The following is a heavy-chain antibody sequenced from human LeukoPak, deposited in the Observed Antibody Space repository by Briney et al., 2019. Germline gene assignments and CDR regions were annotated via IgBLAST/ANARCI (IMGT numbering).Heavy chain of an antibody. Sequence: GGSLRLSCAASGFSFSDCAMSWVRQAPGRGLELVSSICGSAGSTYYEDSMKGRFTTSRDNPKNTLHLEMNSLRAEDTAIYYCTKGMATIRRHIDSWGQGTLVTVSS. CDR1: GFSFSDCA. D-gene: IGHD5-24*01. V-gene: IGHV3-23*01. CDR2: ICGSAGST. CDR3: TKGMATIRRHIDS. J-gene: IGHJ4*02.